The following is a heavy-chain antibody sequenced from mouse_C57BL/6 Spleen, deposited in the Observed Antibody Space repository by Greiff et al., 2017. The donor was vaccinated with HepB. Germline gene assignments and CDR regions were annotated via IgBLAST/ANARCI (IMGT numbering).Heavy chain of an antibody. CDR3: ARPDSSGFAY. Sequence: EVHLVESGGDLVKPGGSLKLSCAASGFTFSSYGMSWVRQTPDKRLEWVATISSGGSYTYYPDSVKGRFTISRDNAKNTLYLQMSSLKSEDTAMYYCARPDSSGFAYWGQGTLVTVSA. CDR2: ISSGGSYT. V-gene: IGHV5-6*01. D-gene: IGHD3-2*01. CDR1: GFTFSSYG. J-gene: IGHJ3*01.